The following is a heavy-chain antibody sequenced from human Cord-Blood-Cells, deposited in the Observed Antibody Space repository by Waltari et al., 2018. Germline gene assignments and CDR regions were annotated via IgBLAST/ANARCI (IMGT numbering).Heavy chain of an antibody. CDR2: INPSGGST. CDR3: ARSRRSGVKDY. Sequence: QVQLVQSGAEVKKPGASVKVSCKASGYTFTSYYMHWVRQAPGQGREWMGIINPSGGSTSYAQKCTGRVTMTRDTSTSTVDMELSSLRSEDTAVYYCARSRRSGVKDYWGQGTLVTVSS. V-gene: IGHV1-46*01. CDR1: GYTFTSYY. J-gene: IGHJ4*02. D-gene: IGHD3-10*01.